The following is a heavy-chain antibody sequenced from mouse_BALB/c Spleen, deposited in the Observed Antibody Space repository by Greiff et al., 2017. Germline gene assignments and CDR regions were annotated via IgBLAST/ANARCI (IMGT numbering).Heavy chain of an antibody. V-gene: IGHV1-9*01. CDR3: ARRVKYDGYYPYAMDY. CDR1: GYTFSSYW. D-gene: IGHD2-3*01. J-gene: IGHJ4*01. Sequence: QVQLQQSGAELMKPGASVKISCKATGYTFSSYWIEWVKQRPGHGLEWIGEILPGSGSTNYNEKFKGKATFTADTSSNTAYMQLSSLTSEDSAVYYCARRVKYDGYYPYAMDYWGQGTSVTVSS. CDR2: ILPGSGST.